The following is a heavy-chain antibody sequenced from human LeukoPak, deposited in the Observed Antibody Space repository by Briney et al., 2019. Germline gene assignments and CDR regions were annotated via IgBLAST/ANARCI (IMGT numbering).Heavy chain of an antibody. D-gene: IGHD3-10*01. Sequence: GGSLRLSCAASGFTFSSYAMSWVRQAPGKGLEWVSAISGSGGSTYYADSVKGRFTISRDNSKNTLYLQMNSLRAEDTAVYYCAKVIWDYYGSGSSNPLDYWGQGTLVTVSS. CDR1: GFTFSSYA. CDR3: AKVIWDYYGSGSSNPLDY. J-gene: IGHJ4*02. CDR2: ISGSGGST. V-gene: IGHV3-23*01.